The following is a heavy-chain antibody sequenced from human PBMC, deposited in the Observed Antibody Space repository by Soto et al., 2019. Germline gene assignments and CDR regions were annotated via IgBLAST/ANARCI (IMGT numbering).Heavy chain of an antibody. J-gene: IGHJ3*02. V-gene: IGHV1-2*02. CDR1: GYPVTAYY. CDR2: INPATGAA. CDR3: AGGGGVGVAGSAAFDM. Sequence: QLHLVQSGAVVKKPGASVTVSCSASGYPVTAYYMHWVRQAPGRGLEWMGGINPATGAAKYTQTFPGRVNMTRGTANGNSFMEPGGLATGEPAVFFWAGGGGVGVAGSAAFDMWGQGTLVTVSS. D-gene: IGHD3-3*01.